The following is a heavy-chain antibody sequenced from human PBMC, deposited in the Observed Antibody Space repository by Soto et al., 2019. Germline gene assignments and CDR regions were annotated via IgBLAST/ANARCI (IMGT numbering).Heavy chain of an antibody. CDR3: AGGQRFSDSFDP. CDR1: GGAISGYY. J-gene: IGHJ5*02. V-gene: IGHV4-4*07. D-gene: IGHD3-3*01. Sequence: QVQLQESGPGLVKPSETLSLTCTVSGGAISGYYWTWIRQPAGKGLEWIGRIYSSGGTKYNPSLRSRVTMSRNTSRNEFSLTLSSVTAADTAVYCCAGGQRFSDSFDPLGQGTLVTVSS. CDR2: IYSSGGT.